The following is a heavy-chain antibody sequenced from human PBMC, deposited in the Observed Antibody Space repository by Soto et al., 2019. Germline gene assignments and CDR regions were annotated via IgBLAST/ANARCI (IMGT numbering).Heavy chain of an antibody. Sequence: EVQLVESGGGLVQPGGSLRLSCAASGFTFINYWMHWVRQAPGKGLVWVSRINIDGSSTSYADSVKGRFTISRDNPKNTPYLQMNSLRAEDTAVYYCARDPGISAAGTWYFDLWGRGTLVTVSS. CDR1: GFTFINYW. J-gene: IGHJ2*01. D-gene: IGHD6-13*01. CDR2: INIDGSST. V-gene: IGHV3-74*01. CDR3: ARDPGISAAGTWYFDL.